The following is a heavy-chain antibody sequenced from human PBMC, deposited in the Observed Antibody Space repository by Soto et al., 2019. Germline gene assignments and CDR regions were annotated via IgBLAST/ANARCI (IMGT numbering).Heavy chain of an antibody. CDR1: GGSISSYY. CDR2: IYYSGST. Sequence: SETLSLTCTVSGGSISSYYWSWIRQPPGKGLEWIGYIYYSGSTNYNPSLKSRVTISVDTSKNQFSLKLSSVTAADTAVYYCARDRGTTVNYYYGMDVWGQGTTVTVSS. CDR3: ARDRGTTVNYYYGMDV. D-gene: IGHD4-4*01. J-gene: IGHJ6*02. V-gene: IGHV4-59*01.